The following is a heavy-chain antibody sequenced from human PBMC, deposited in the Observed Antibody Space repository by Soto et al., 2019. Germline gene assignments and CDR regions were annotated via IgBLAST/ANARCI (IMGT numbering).Heavy chain of an antibody. V-gene: IGHV4-34*01. Sequence: SETLSLTCAVYGGSFSGYYWSWIRQPPGKGLEWIGEINHSGSTNYNPSLKSRVTISVDTSKNQFSLKLSSVTAADTAVYYCGRGRDSSSHYYYYYMDVWGKGTTVTVSS. CDR3: GRGRDSSSHYYYYYMDV. J-gene: IGHJ6*03. D-gene: IGHD6-6*01. CDR1: GGSFSGYY. CDR2: INHSGST.